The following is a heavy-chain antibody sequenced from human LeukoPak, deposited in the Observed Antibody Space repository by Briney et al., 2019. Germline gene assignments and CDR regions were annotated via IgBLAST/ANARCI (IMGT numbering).Heavy chain of an antibody. CDR1: GFTFSSYG. J-gene: IGHJ4*02. CDR2: IWYDGSNK. V-gene: IGHV3-33*01. Sequence: PGGSLRLSCAASGFTFSSYGMHWVRQAPGKGLEWVAVIWYDGSNKYYADSVKGRFTISRDNSKNTLYLQMNSLRAEDTAVHYCARERWVVAVDYWGQGTLVTVSS. D-gene: IGHD1-26*01. CDR3: ARERWVVAVDY.